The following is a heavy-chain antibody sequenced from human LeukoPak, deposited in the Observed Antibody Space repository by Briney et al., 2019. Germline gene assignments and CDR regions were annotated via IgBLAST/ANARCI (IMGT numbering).Heavy chain of an antibody. CDR2: IWYDGSNK. V-gene: IGHV3-33*01. CDR1: GFTFSSYG. CDR3: ARDRGYYDFWSGYYA. J-gene: IGHJ5*02. Sequence: GGSLRLSCAASGFTFSSYGMHWVRQAPGTGLEWVSVIWYDGSNKYYADSVKGRFTISRDNAKNSLYLQMNSLRAEDTALYYCARDRGYYDFWSGYYAWGQGTLVTVSS. D-gene: IGHD3-3*01.